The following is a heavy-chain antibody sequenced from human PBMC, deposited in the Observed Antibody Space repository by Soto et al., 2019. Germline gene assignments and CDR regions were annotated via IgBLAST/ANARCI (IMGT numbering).Heavy chain of an antibody. CDR1: GFTFSSYA. V-gene: IGHV3-23*01. Sequence: EVQLLESGGGLVQPGGSLRLSCAASGFTFSSYAMSWVRQAPGKGLEWVSAISGSGGSTYYGDSVKGRFTISRDNSKNTLYLQMNSLRAEDTAVYYCAKREIVFYYYYYGMDVWGQGTTVTVSS. CDR3: AKREIVFYYYYYGMDV. D-gene: IGHD3-22*01. J-gene: IGHJ6*02. CDR2: ISGSGGST.